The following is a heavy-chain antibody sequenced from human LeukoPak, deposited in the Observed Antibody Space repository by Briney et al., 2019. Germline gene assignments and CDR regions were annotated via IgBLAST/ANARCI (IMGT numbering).Heavy chain of an antibody. CDR1: GFTFSSYG. D-gene: IGHD4-17*01. Sequence: PGGSLRLSCAASGFTFSSYGMHWVRQAPGKGLEWVAVISYDGSNKYYADSVKGRFTISRDNSKNTLYLQMNSLRAEDTAAYYCAKGWAHDYGDLDYWGQGTLVTVSS. CDR3: AKGWAHDYGDLDY. J-gene: IGHJ4*02. V-gene: IGHV3-30*18. CDR2: ISYDGSNK.